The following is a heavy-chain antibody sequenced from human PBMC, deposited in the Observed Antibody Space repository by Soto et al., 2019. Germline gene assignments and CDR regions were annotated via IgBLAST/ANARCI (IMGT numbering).Heavy chain of an antibody. J-gene: IGHJ4*02. CDR2: INTDGSTR. CDR1: GFTFSSYW. CDR3: ARVAYGAYHFDY. D-gene: IGHD2-21*01. V-gene: IGHV3-74*01. Sequence: EVQLVESGGGLVQPGGSLRLSCAAYGFTFSSYWMHWVRQAPGEGLVWVSRINTDGSTRSYADSVKGRFTISRDNAKNTLFLQMNSLRAEDTAVYYCARVAYGAYHFDYWGQGTLVT.